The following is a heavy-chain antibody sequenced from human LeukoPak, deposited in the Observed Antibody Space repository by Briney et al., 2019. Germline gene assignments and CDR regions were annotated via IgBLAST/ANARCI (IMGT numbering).Heavy chain of an antibody. J-gene: IGHJ3*02. CDR3: ARRDIVVVPAAIIGAFDI. CDR2: INWNGGST. Sequence: GGSLRLSCAASGFTFYDYGMSWVRQAPGKGLDWVSGINWNGGSTGYADSVKGRFTISRDNAKNSLYLQMNSLRAEDTALYYCARRDIVVVPAAIIGAFDIWGQGTMVTVSS. D-gene: IGHD2-2*02. CDR1: GFTFYDYG. V-gene: IGHV3-20*04.